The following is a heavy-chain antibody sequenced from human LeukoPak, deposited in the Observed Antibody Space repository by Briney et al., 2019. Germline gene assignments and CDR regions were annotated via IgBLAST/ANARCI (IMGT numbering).Heavy chain of an antibody. CDR2: ISAYNGDT. CDR3: AFRGVIPNYFDY. D-gene: IGHD3-10*01. CDR1: GYTFKTYS. V-gene: IGHV1-18*01. J-gene: IGHJ4*02. Sequence: ASVKVSCKASGYTFKTYSFTWVRQAPGQGLEWMGRISAYNGDTNYAQKFRGRVALTADTLTRTGYMELTSLRSDDTAVYYCAFRGVIPNYFDYWGQGSLVTVSS.